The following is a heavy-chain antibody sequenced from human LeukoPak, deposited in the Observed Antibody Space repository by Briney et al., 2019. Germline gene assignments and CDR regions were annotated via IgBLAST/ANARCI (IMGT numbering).Heavy chain of an antibody. J-gene: IGHJ4*02. D-gene: IGHD2-2*02. V-gene: IGHV4-39*07. CDR3: ARWDCSSTSCYTGDY. CDR2: IYYSGST. CDR1: GGSISSSSYY. Sequence: SETLSLTCTVSGGSISSSSYYWGWIRQPPGKGLEWIGSIYYSGSTYYNPSLKSRVTISVDTSKNQFSLKLSSVTAADTAVYYCARWDCSSTSCYTGDYWGQGTLVTVSS.